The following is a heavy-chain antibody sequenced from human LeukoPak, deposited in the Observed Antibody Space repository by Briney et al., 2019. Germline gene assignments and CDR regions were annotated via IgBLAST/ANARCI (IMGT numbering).Heavy chain of an antibody. Sequence: GGSLRLSCAASGSTFTSYAMSWVRQAPGKGLEWVSTITGSGAYTYYADFVKGRFTISRDNSKETLYLQMDSLRAEDMALYYCAKWGFTYGPGYFDYWGQGILVTVSS. D-gene: IGHD3-10*01. J-gene: IGHJ4*02. CDR1: GSTFTSYA. V-gene: IGHV3-23*01. CDR2: ITGSGAYT. CDR3: AKWGFTYGPGYFDY.